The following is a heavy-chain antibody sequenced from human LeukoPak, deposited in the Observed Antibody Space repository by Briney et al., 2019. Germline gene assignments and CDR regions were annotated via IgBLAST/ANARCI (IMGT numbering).Heavy chain of an antibody. CDR3: ARDLTGDLYTFFDY. CDR2: IQSDSGDT. D-gene: IGHD3-16*02. V-gene: IGHV1-2*02. Sequence: ASVKVSCKTTGYTFTGYHLHWVRQAPGQGLEWMAWIQSDSGDTNYAQKFQGRFTVTRDKFTRTSYIEVDRLSSDDTAVYYCARDLTGDLYTFFDYWGQGTLVTVSS. J-gene: IGHJ4*02. CDR1: GYTFTGYH.